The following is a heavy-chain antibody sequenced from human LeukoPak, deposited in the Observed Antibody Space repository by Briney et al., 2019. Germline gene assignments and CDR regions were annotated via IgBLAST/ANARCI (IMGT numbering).Heavy chain of an antibody. D-gene: IGHD6-13*01. J-gene: IGHJ5*02. CDR1: GFIFSNYW. V-gene: IGHV3-74*01. CDR3: VTNTLIVAAAFFNS. CDR2: IHADGSDT. Sequence: GGSLRLSCAASGFIFSNYWMDWVRQAPGKGLVWVSRIHADGSDTTFADSVKGRFTISRDNAKNTVYLQMNSLTDEDTAVYYCVTNTLIVAAAFFNSWGQGTLVTVSS.